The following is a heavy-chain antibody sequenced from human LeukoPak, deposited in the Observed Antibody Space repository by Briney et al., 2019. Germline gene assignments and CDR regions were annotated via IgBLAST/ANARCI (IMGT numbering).Heavy chain of an antibody. CDR3: ARDRDIVVVPAAIVHYYYYGMDV. D-gene: IGHD2-2*01. CDR1: GGTFSSYA. CDR2: IIPILGIA. J-gene: IGHJ6*02. V-gene: IGHV1-69*04. Sequence: ASVKVSCKASGGTFSSYAISWVRQAPGQGLEWMGRIIPILGIANYAQKFQGRVTITADKSTSTAYMELSSLRSEDTVVYYCARDRDIVVVPAAIVHYYYYGMDVWGQGTTVTVSS.